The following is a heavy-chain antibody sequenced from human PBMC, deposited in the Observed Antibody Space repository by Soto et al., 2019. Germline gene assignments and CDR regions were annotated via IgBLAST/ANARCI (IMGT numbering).Heavy chain of an antibody. CDR1: GGSISSDGNY. CDR3: ARARMVRGIIYYYGMDV. CDR2: IYYSGST. J-gene: IGHJ6*02. D-gene: IGHD3-10*01. Sequence: TLSLTCTVSGGSISSDGNYWSWIRQHPGKGLEWIGYIYYSGSTNYNPSLKSRVTISVDTSKNQFSLKLNSVTAADTAVYYCARARMVRGIIYYYGMDVWGQGTTVTVS. V-gene: IGHV4-31*03.